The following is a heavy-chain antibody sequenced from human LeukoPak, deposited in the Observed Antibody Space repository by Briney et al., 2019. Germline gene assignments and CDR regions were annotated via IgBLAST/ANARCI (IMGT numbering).Heavy chain of an antibody. J-gene: IGHJ6*03. V-gene: IGHV1-8*01. CDR1: GYTFTSYD. Sequence: ASVKVSCKASGYTFTSYDINWVRQAPGQGLEWMGWMNPNSGDTGYPQKFQGRVTITRNTSISTAYMELSSLRSEDTAVYYCARTTYSSSWYYYYYYMDVWGKGTTVTVSS. CDR2: MNPNSGDT. D-gene: IGHD6-13*01. CDR3: ARTTYSSSWYYYYYYMDV.